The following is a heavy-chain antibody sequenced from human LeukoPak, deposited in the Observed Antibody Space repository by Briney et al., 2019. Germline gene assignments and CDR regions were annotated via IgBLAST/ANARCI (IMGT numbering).Heavy chain of an antibody. J-gene: IGHJ4*02. CDR2: IYSGGST. CDR3: ARVASPYCSSTSCYAQ. CDR1: GFTVGSNY. V-gene: IGHV3-66*01. D-gene: IGHD2-2*01. Sequence: PGGSLRLSCAASGFTVGSNYMSWVRQAPGKGLEWVSVIYSGGSTYYADSVKGRFTISRDNSKNTLYLQMHSLRAEDTAVYYCARVASPYCSSTSCYAQWGQGTLVTVSA.